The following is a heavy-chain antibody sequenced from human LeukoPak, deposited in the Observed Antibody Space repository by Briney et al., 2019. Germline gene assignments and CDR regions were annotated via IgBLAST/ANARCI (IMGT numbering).Heavy chain of an antibody. CDR2: INSDGSST. CDR1: GFTFSSYW. D-gene: IGHD3-10*01. Sequence: GGSLRLSCAASGFTFSSYWMHWVRQAPGKGLVWVSRINSDGSSTTYADSVKGRFTISRDNAKNTLYLQINSLRAEDTAVYYCARDFEGIYYYGMDVWGQGTTVTVSS. J-gene: IGHJ6*02. V-gene: IGHV3-74*01. CDR3: ARDFEGIYYYGMDV.